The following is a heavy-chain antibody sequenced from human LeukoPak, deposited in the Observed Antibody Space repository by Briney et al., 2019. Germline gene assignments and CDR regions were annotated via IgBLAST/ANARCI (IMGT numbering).Heavy chain of an antibody. V-gene: IGHV6-1*01. CDR2: TYYRSKWYN. J-gene: IGHJ3*02. D-gene: IGHD3-3*01. CDR3: ARGWGELRFLEWLSQSDAFDI. CDR1: GDSVSSNSAA. Sequence: SQTLSLTCAISGDSVSSNSAAWNWIRQSPSRGLEWLGRTYYRSKWYNDYAVSVKSRITINPDTSKNQFSLQLNSVTPEDTAVYYCARGWGELRFLEWLSQSDAFDIWGQGTMVTVSS.